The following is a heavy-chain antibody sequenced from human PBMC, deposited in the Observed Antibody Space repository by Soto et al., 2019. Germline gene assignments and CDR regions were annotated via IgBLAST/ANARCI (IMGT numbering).Heavy chain of an antibody. V-gene: IGHV4-31*03. CDR1: GGSISSGGYY. Sequence: SETLSLTCTVSGGSISSGGYYWSWIRQHPGKGLEWIGYIYYSGSTYYNPSLKSRVTISVDTSKNQFSLKLSSVTAADTAVYYCAREESRSPSAFDYWGQGTLVTVSS. J-gene: IGHJ4*02. CDR2: IYYSGST. D-gene: IGHD4-17*01. CDR3: AREESRSPSAFDY.